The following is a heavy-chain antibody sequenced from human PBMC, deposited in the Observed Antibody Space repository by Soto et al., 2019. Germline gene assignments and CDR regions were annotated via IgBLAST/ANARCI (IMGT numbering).Heavy chain of an antibody. CDR3: ACEGYYDSSGYFGY. CDR2: IYYSGST. J-gene: IGHJ4*02. V-gene: IGHV4-30-4*01. D-gene: IGHD3-22*01. Sequence: SETLSLTCTFSGGSISSGDYYWSWIRQPPGKGLEWIGYIYYSGSTYYNPSLKSRVTISVDTSKNQFSLKLSSVTAADTAVYYCACEGYYDSSGYFGYWGQGTLVTVSS. CDR1: GGSISSGDYY.